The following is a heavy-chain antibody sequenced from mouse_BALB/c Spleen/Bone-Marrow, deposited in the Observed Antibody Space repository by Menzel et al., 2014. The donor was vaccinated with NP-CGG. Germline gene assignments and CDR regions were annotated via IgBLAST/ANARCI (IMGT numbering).Heavy chain of an antibody. CDR3: APYYYDSSSGFYWYFDV. CDR2: INPSNGRT. V-gene: IGHV1S81*02. Sequence: QVQLQQSGAELVKPGASVKLSCKASGYTFTNYWMYWVKQRPGQGLEWIGDINPSNGRTNYNENFKTKATLTVDKSSSTAYMQLSSLTSEDSAVYYCAPYYYDSSSGFYWYFDVWGAGTTVTVSS. CDR1: GYTFTNYW. J-gene: IGHJ1*01. D-gene: IGHD1-1*01.